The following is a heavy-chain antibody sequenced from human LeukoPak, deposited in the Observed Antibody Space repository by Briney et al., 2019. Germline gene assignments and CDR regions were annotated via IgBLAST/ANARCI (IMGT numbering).Heavy chain of an antibody. V-gene: IGHV3-11*04. CDR1: GFTFSDYY. Sequence: PGGSLRLSCAASGFTFSDYYMSWIRQAPGKGLEWVSYISSSGSTIYYADSVKGRFTISRDNAKNSLYLQMNSLRAGDTAVYYCAREGSSSWYTYYYMDVWGKGTTVTVSS. D-gene: IGHD6-13*01. J-gene: IGHJ6*03. CDR3: AREGSSSWYTYYYMDV. CDR2: ISSSGSTI.